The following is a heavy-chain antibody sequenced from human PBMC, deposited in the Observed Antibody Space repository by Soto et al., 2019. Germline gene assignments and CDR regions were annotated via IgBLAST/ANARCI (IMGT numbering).Heavy chain of an antibody. CDR2: ISYDGSNK. D-gene: IGHD3-10*01. V-gene: IGHV3-30*03. CDR3: VGGPDYFDS. CDR1: GFPFTSYG. J-gene: IGHJ4*02. Sequence: QVQLVESGGGVVQPGRSLRLSCAASGFPFTSYGMHWVREGPGRGLEWLAVISYDGSNKFNADSVTGRFTISRDNSKKTRYLRMRRLSPAHTALYVCVGGPDYFDSRGQGPLVIVS.